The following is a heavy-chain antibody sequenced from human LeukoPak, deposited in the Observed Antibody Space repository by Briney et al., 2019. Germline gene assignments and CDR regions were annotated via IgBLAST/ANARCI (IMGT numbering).Heavy chain of an antibody. CDR2: ISSGGTP. V-gene: IGHV3-66*02. CDR1: GFTVSSNY. J-gene: IGHJ4*02. Sequence: GGSLRLSCAASGFTVSSNYMSWVRQAPGKGLEWVSVISSGGTPYYADSVKGRFTISRDSSENKLYLQMHSLRAEDTAVYYCARGGAGYAFDYWGQGTLVTVSS. D-gene: IGHD5-12*01. CDR3: ARGGAGYAFDY.